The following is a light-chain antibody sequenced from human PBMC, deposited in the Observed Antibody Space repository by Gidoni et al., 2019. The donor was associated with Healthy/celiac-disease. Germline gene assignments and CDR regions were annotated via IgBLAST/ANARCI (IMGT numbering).Light chain of an antibody. CDR3: SSYTSSSTSGYV. CDR1: SSDVGGYNY. CDR2: EVS. Sequence: QSALTQPASVSGSPGQSLTISCTGTSSDVGGYNYVSWYQQHPGKAPKLMIYEVSNRPSGVSNRFSGSKSGNTASLTISGLQAEDEADYYCSSYTSSSTSGYVFGTGTKVTVL. J-gene: IGLJ1*01. V-gene: IGLV2-14*01.